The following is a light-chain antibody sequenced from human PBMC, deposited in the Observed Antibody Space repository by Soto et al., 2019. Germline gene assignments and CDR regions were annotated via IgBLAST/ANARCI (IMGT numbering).Light chain of an antibody. CDR1: ESVTSSH. J-gene: IGKJ5*01. CDR3: QHYGSSSNT. CDR2: GAS. V-gene: IGKV3-20*01. Sequence: EIVLTQSPDTLSLTPGERATLSCRASESVTSSHLAWYQQKRGQAPRLLIYGASSRATGIPDRFSGSGSGTDFTLNISRLEPEDFAVYYCQHYGSSSNTFGQGTRLEIK.